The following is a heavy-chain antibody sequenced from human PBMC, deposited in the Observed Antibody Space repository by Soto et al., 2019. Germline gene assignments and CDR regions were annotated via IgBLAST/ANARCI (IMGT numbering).Heavy chain of an antibody. Sequence: QVQLVQSGSEVKKPGSSVKVSCKASGGTFSSYAISWVRQVPGQGLEWMGGIMPIFGTPDYAQKFQGRVTITADESTSIAYMELSSLRSGDTGVYYCARDKDRPQLGGNYYYFMDVWGQGTTVTVSS. CDR1: GGTFSSYA. J-gene: IGHJ6*02. V-gene: IGHV1-69*12. D-gene: IGHD3-10*01. CDR3: ARDKDRPQLGGNYYYFMDV. CDR2: IMPIFGTP.